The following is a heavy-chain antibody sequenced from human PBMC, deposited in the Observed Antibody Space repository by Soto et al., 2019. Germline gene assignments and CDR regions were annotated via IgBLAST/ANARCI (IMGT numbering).Heavy chain of an antibody. D-gene: IGHD6-13*01. V-gene: IGHV1-58*02. CDR3: AATAAGTYRGQYYFDY. Sequence: GASVKVSCKASGFTFTSSAMQWVRQARGQRLEWIGWIVVGSGNTNYAQKFQERVTITRDMSTSTAYMELSSLRSEDTAVYYCAATAAGTYRGQYYFDYWGQGTLVTVSS. CDR2: IVVGSGNT. CDR1: GFTFTSSA. J-gene: IGHJ4*02.